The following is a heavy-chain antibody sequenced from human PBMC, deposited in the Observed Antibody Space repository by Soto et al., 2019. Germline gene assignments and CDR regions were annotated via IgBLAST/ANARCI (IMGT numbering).Heavy chain of an antibody. CDR3: ARDLAYYYDSGGYFYFYGMDI. CDR1: VFRFSSYA. V-gene: IGHV3-30*01. CDR2: ILYDGSNK. Sequence: LRLSCAASVFRFSSYAMHWVRQAPGKGLEWVAVILYDGSNKYYAASVKGRFTISRDNSKDTLYLQMNSLRAEDTAVYYCARDLAYYYDSGGYFYFYGMDIWGQGTTVTVSS. D-gene: IGHD3-10*01. J-gene: IGHJ6*02.